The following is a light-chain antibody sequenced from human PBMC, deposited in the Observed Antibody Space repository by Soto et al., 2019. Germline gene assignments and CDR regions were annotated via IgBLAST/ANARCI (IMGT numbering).Light chain of an antibody. J-gene: IGLJ3*02. CDR2: EVT. Sequence: QSALTQPASVSDSPGQSITISCSGTSSDVGAYNYVSWFQHHPGQAPKLIIYEVTNRPSGVSTRFSGSKSSNTASLAISGLQAEDEADYYCTSYTRSSTWVFGGGTKLTVL. V-gene: IGLV2-14*01. CDR1: SSDVGAYNY. CDR3: TSYTRSSTWV.